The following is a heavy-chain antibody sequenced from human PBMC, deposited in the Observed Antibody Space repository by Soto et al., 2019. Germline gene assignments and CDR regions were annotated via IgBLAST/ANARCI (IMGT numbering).Heavy chain of an antibody. CDR3: ARIRATTVMAETVWDYMDV. D-gene: IGHD4-4*01. V-gene: IGHV2-70*11. CDR1: GFSLSTSGMC. CDR2: IDWDDDK. J-gene: IGHJ6*03. Sequence: SGPTLVNPTQTLTLTCTFSGFSLSTSGMCVSWIRQPPGKALEWLARIDWDDDKYYSTSLKTRLTISKDTSKNQVVLTMTNMDPVDTATYYCARIRATTVMAETVWDYMDVWGKGTTVTVSS.